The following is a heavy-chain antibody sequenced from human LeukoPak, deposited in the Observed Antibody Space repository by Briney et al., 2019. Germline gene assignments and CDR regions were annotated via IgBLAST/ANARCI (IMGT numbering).Heavy chain of an antibody. CDR3: AKLQRIAAAGEDWFDP. Sequence: GGSLRHSCAASGFTFSNYAMSWVRQAPGQGLEWVSGISASGGGTYYADSVKGRFTISRDNSKNTLYLQMNSLRAEDTAVYYCAKLQRIAAAGEDWFDPWGQGPLVTVSS. V-gene: IGHV3-23*01. CDR2: ISASGGGT. D-gene: IGHD6-13*01. CDR1: GFTFSNYA. J-gene: IGHJ5*02.